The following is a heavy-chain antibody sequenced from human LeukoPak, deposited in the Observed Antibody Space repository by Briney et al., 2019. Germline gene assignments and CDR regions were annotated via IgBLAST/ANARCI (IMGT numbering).Heavy chain of an antibody. J-gene: IGHJ6*03. CDR2: SYYSGST. CDR1: GGSISDYY. Sequence: PSETLSLTRSVSGGSISDYYWTWSRQPPGKGLEWIGYSYYSGSTNYNPSLKSRVTIFVDTSKNQFSLKLNSVTAADTAVYYCARGEKWNYNYYYMDVWGKGTTVTVSS. CDR3: ARGEKWNYNYYYMDV. D-gene: IGHD1-7*01. V-gene: IGHV4-59*01.